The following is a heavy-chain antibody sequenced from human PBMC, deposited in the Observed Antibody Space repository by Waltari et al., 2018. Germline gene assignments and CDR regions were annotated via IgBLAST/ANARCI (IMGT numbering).Heavy chain of an antibody. CDR2: IYTSGST. J-gene: IGHJ6*02. D-gene: IGHD3-3*02. V-gene: IGHV4-61*09. CDR3: AREKVLGGMDV. CDR1: GGSISSGSYY. Sequence: QVQLQESGPGLVKPSQTLSLTCTVSGGSISSGSYYWSWIRQPAGKGLEWIGYIYTSGSTNYNPSPKSRVTISVDTSKNQFSLKLSSVTAADTAVYYCAREKVLGGMDVWGQGTTVTVSS.